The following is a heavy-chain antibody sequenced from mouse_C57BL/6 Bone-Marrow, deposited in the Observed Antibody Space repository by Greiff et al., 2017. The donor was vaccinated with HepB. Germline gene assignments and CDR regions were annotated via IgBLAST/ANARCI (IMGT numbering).Heavy chain of an antibody. CDR2: IYPGNSDT. CDR3: TRTVVATGPFDY. Sequence: VQLQQSGTVLARPGASVKMSCKTSGYTFTSYWMHWVKQRPGQGLEWIGAIYPGNSDTSYNQKFKGKAKLTAVTSASTAYMELSSLTNEDSAVYYCTRTVVATGPFDYWGQGTTLTVSS. CDR1: GYTFTSYW. J-gene: IGHJ2*01. D-gene: IGHD1-1*01. V-gene: IGHV1-5*01.